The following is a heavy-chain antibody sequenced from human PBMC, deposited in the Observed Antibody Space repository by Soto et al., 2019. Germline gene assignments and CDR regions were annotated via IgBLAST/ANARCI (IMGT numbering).Heavy chain of an antibody. V-gene: IGHV3-53*01. CDR3: ATRPLLPGAP. D-gene: IGHD3-22*01. CDR1: GFTFSSND. CDR2: IYSGGST. Sequence: EVQLVESGVGLIQPGGSLRLSCAASGFTFSSNDMNWVRKAPGKGLEWVSLIYSGGSTYYADSVKGRFTISRDNSKNTLYLPMSSLRAEDTAVYYCATRPLLPGAPWGQGTMVTVSS. J-gene: IGHJ3*01.